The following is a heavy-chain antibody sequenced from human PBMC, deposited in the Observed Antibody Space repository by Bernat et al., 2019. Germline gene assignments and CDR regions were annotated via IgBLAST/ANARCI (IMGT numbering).Heavy chain of an antibody. V-gene: IGHV4-59*08. Sequence: QVQLQESGPGLVKPSETLSLTCTVSGGSITSYYWSWIRQPPGKGLEWIGYIYYSGSTKYNPSLKSRVTISVGTSKNQFSLKLSSVTAADTAVYYCARHGSNSSPLGYWGQGTLVTVSS. CDR1: GGSITSYY. J-gene: IGHJ4*02. CDR2: IYYSGST. D-gene: IGHD6-13*01. CDR3: ARHGSNSSPLGY.